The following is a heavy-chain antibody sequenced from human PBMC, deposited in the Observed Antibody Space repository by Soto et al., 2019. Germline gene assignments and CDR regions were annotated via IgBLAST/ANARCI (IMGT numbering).Heavy chain of an antibody. V-gene: IGHV3-30-3*01. J-gene: IGHJ4*02. CDR2: ISYDGSNK. CDR3: ARGRTPYRQTNTVEMATITDYFDY. D-gene: IGHD5-12*01. Sequence: GSLRLSCAASGFTFSSYAMHWVRQAPGKGLEWVAVISYDGSNKYYADSVKGRFTISRDNSKNTLYLQMNSLRAEDTAVYYCARGRTPYRQTNTVEMATITDYFDYWGQGTLVTVSS. CDR1: GFTFSSYA.